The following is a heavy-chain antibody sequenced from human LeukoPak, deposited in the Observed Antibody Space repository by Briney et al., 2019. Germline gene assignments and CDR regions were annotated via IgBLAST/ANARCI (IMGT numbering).Heavy chain of an antibody. CDR3: ARDSGSGNNDY. Sequence: ASVKVSCKTSGYTFTSYAIHWVRQAPGQRLEWMGWISAGNGNTKYSQNFQGRVTFISNTSATTAFMELSSLRSEDAAVYYCARDSGSGNNDYWGQGTLVTVSS. CDR1: GYTFTSYA. D-gene: IGHD1-26*01. CDR2: ISAGNGNT. V-gene: IGHV1-3*01. J-gene: IGHJ4*02.